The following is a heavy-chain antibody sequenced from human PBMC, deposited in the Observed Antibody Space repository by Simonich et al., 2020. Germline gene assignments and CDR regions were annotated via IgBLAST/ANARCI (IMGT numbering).Heavy chain of an antibody. D-gene: IGHD2-15*01. CDR2: NYYSGRT. Sequence: QVQLQESGPGLVKPSETLSLSCTVSGGSISSSYWSCIRQPPGNGLEWIGYNYYSGRTNYNHSRKSRVTISVDTSKNQFSLKLSSVTAADTAVYYCARGRLYFDYWGQGTLVTVSS. CDR1: GGSISSSY. CDR3: ARGRLYFDY. J-gene: IGHJ4*02. V-gene: IGHV4-59*01.